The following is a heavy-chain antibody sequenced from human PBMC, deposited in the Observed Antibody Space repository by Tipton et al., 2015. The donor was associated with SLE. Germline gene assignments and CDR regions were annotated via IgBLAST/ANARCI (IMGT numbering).Heavy chain of an antibody. CDR2: IWYDGSNK. D-gene: IGHD3-22*01. CDR3: AKTFYYDSGAYYQYYFDH. V-gene: IGHV3-30*18. J-gene: IGHJ4*02. Sequence: SLRLSCAASGFTFSSYAMHWVRQAPGKGLEWVAVIWYDGSNKYYADSVKGRFTISRDNSKNTLYLQTNSLRADDSALYFCAKTFYYDSGAYYQYYFDHWGQGTLVTVSS. CDR1: GFTFSSYA.